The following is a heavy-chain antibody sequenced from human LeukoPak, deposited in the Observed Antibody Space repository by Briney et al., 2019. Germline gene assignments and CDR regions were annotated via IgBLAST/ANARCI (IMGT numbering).Heavy chain of an antibody. CDR3: ARYSGNYGHDY. J-gene: IGHJ4*02. Sequence: GGSLRLSCAASGFTFSNYVIHWVRQPPGKGLEWVSLIRYDGSSKYYADSVRGRFTISRDNSKNTLYLQMNSLRAEDTAVYYCARYSGNYGHDYWGQGTLVTVSS. CDR1: GFTFSNYV. D-gene: IGHD4-17*01. V-gene: IGHV3-30*02. CDR2: IRYDGSSK.